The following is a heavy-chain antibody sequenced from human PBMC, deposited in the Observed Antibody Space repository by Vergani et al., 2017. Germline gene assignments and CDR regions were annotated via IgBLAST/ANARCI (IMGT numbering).Heavy chain of an antibody. CDR3: ARTYYDILTGQYHFDY. Sequence: QVQLVQSGAEVKKPGASVKVSCKASGYTFTSYDINWVRQATGQGLEWMGWMNPNSGNTGYAQKFRGRVTMTRNTSISTAYIELSSLRSEDTAVYYCARTYYDILTGQYHFDYWGQGTLVTVSS. J-gene: IGHJ4*02. V-gene: IGHV1-8*01. CDR1: GYTFTSYD. CDR2: MNPNSGNT. D-gene: IGHD3-9*01.